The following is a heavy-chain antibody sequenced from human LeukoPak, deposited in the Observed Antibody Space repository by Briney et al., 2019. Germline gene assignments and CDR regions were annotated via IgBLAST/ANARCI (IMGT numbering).Heavy chain of an antibody. CDR1: GGSFSGHY. CDR3: ARVDDC. V-gene: IGHV4-34*01. CDR2: INHSGRT. Sequence: SETLSLTCAVYGGSFSGHYWSWIRQPPGKGLEWIGEINHSGRTNYNPSLKSRVTISIDKSKNQFSLKLSSVTAADTAVYYCARVDDCWGQGTLVTVSS. J-gene: IGHJ4*02.